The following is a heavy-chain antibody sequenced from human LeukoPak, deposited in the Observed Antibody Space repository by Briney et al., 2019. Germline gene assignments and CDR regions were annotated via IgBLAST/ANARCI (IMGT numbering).Heavy chain of an antibody. CDR3: AKRRGSYGDFDY. J-gene: IGHJ4*02. CDR2: ISGSGDTT. CDR1: GFTFTNYA. V-gene: IGHV3-23*01. Sequence: GGSLRLSCTASGFTFTNYAMSWVRQAPGKGLEWVSAISGSGDTTYYADSGIGRFTISRDNSKNTLYLQMNSLRADDTAVYYCAKRRGSYGDFDYWGQGTLVTVSS. D-gene: IGHD1-26*01.